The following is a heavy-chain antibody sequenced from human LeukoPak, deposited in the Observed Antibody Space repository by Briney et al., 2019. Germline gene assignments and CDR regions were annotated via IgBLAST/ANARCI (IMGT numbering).Heavy chain of an antibody. J-gene: IGHJ4*02. V-gene: IGHV4-59*08. CDR3: ARHRSNYYFDY. Sequence: SETLSFTCTVSGGSISSYYWSWIRQPPGKGLEWIGYIYYSGSTNYNPSLKSRVTISVDTSKNQFSLKLSSVTAADTAVYYCARHRSNYYFDYWGQGTLVTVPS. CDR1: GGSISSYY. D-gene: IGHD1-26*01. CDR2: IYYSGST.